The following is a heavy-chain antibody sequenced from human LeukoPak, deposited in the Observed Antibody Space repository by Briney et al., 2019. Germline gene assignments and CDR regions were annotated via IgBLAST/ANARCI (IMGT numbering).Heavy chain of an antibody. CDR3: ARRWARPYYFDY. V-gene: IGHV4-34*01. D-gene: IGHD1-26*01. J-gene: IGHJ4*02. Sequence: SETLSLTCTVSGGSISISSGGYYWSWIRQPPGKGLEWIGEINHSGSTNYNPSLKSRVTISVDTSKNQFSLKLSSVTAADTAVYYCARRWARPYYFDYWGQGTLVTVSS. CDR1: GGSISISSGGYY. CDR2: INHSGST.